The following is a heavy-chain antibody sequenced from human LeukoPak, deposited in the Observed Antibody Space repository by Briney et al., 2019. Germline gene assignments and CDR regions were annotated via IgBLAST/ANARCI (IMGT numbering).Heavy chain of an antibody. D-gene: IGHD1-1*01. J-gene: IGHJ4*02. CDR2: NIPTFGTA. Sequence: GASVKVTCKASGGTFSSYAISWVRQAPGQGLEWMGGNIPTFGTANYAQKFQGRVTITTDESTSTAYMELSSLRSEDTAVYYCARDGPNWNYSDYWGQGTLVTVPS. CDR3: ARDGPNWNYSDY. V-gene: IGHV1-69*05. CDR1: GGTFSSYA.